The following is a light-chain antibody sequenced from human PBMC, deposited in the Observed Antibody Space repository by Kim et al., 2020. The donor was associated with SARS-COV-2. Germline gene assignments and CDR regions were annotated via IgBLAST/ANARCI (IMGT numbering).Light chain of an antibody. V-gene: IGKV3-15*01. CDR2: GAY. CDR3: QQYNNWPPMYT. J-gene: IGKJ2*01. Sequence: SPGERATLSCRASQSVSSNLAWYQQKPGQAPRLLIYGAYTRATGIPARFSGSGSGTEFTLTISSLQSEDFAVYYCQQYNNWPPMYTFGQGTKLEI. CDR1: QSVSSN.